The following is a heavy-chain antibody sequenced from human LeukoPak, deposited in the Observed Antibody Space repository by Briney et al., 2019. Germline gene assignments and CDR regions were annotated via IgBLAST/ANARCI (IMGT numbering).Heavy chain of an antibody. V-gene: IGHV1-24*01. CDR1: GYTLTELS. Sequence: ASVKVSCKVSGYTLTELSMHWVRQAPGKGLEWMGNFDPEDGETIYAQKFQGRVTMTEDTSTDTAYMELNSLRSEDTAVYYCATDLYPNVLQYGWGQGTLVTVSS. J-gene: IGHJ4*02. D-gene: IGHD2-2*02. CDR2: FDPEDGET. CDR3: ATDLYPNVLQYG.